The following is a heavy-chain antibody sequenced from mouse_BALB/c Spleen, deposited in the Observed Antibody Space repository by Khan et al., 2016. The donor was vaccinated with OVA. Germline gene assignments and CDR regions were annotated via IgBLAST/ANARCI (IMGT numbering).Heavy chain of an antibody. CDR1: GYSITSDYA. CDR2: ISYSGRT. V-gene: IGHV3-2*02. Sequence: EVELVESGPGLVKPSQSLSLTCTVTGYSITSDYAWNWIRQFPGNKLEWMGYISYSGRTSYNPSLKSRISITRDTSQNQFYLQLNAGTTEYTSTYYCARSVTITTVVATDFDYWGQGTTLTVSS. J-gene: IGHJ2*01. CDR3: ARSVTITTVVATDFDY. D-gene: IGHD1-1*01.